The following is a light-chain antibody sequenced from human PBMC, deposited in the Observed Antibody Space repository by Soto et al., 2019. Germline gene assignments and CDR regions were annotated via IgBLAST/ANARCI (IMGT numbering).Light chain of an antibody. CDR2: AAS. V-gene: IGKV3-11*01. J-gene: IGKJ4*01. CDR3: QQRYNWVT. Sequence: EIVLTQSPATLSLSPGEGATLSCRASQSVSSYLAWFQQKPGQAPRLLIYAASNRATGIPARFSGSGSGTDFTLTISSLEPEDSAVYYCQQRYNWVTFGGGTKVEIK. CDR1: QSVSSY.